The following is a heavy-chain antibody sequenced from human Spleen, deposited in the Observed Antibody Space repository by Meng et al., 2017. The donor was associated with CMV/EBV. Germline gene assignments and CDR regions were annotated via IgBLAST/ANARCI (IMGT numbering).Heavy chain of an antibody. D-gene: IGHD2-15*01. CDR1: GFSFRHYA. J-gene: IGHJ4*02. CDR2: IWYDGSNE. CDR3: ARQWQLPDY. V-gene: IGHV3-33*08. Sequence: LCFPCAASGFSFRHYALRCVRLAPGKGLGGVALIWYDGSNENYADSVKGRFTVSRDNSKNTLYLQMNSLRAEDTAVYYCARQWQLPDYWGPGTLITVSS.